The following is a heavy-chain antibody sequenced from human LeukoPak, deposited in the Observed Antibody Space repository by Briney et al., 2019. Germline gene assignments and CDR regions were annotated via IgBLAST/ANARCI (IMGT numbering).Heavy chain of an antibody. D-gene: IGHD5-24*01. Sequence: SETLSLTCTVSGYSISSGYYWGWIRQPPGQGLEWIGEINHSGSTNYNPSLKSRVTISVDTSKNQFSLKLSSVTAADTAVYYCARSPYGYKIRGVDYWGQGTLVTVSS. CDR3: ARSPYGYKIRGVDY. CDR2: INHSGST. J-gene: IGHJ4*02. CDR1: GYSISSGYY. V-gene: IGHV4-38-2*02.